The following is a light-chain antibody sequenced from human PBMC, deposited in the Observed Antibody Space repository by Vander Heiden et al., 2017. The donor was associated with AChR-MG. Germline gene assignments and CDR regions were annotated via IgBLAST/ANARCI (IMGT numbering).Light chain of an antibody. J-gene: IGLJ3*02. CDR3: QAWDINTVL. V-gene: IGLV3-1*01. Sequence: YEVTQPPSMSVSPGQTASITCSGDKLGDRDKLGTKVVNWYQQKAGQSPVLVIYRDTKRPSGIPERFSGSNSGNTATLTISESQAMDEADYYCQAWDINTVLFGGGTKLTVL. CDR1: KLGTKV. CDR2: RDT.